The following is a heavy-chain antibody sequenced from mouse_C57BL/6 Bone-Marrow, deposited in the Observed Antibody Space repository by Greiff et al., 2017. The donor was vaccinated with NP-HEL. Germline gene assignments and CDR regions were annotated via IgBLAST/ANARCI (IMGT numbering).Heavy chain of an antibody. J-gene: IGHJ2*01. CDR3: ARGAVPYFDY. CDR2: IYPGDGDT. CDR1: GYAFSSSW. Sequence: LQQSGPELVKPGASVKISCKASGYAFSSSWMNWVKQRPGKGLEWIGRIYPGDGDTNYNGKFKGKATLTADKSSSTAYMQLSSLTSEDSAVYFCARGAVPYFDYWGQGTTLTVSA. V-gene: IGHV1-82*01.